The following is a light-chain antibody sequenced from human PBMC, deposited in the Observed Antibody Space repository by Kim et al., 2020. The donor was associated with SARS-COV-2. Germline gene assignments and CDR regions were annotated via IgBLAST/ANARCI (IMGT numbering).Light chain of an antibody. J-gene: IGKJ5*01. CDR2: GAS. CDR3: QQYNYWPPIT. V-gene: IGKV3-15*01. Sequence: EVVMTQSPATLSVSPGERATLSCRASQSVSSNLAWYQQKPGQALRLLIYGASNRATGIPARFSGRGSGTEFTLTISSLQSEDFAVYYCQQYNYWPPITFGQGTRLEI. CDR1: QSVSSN.